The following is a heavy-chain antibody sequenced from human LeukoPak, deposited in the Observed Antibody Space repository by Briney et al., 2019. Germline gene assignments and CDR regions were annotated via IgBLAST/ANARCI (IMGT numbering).Heavy chain of an antibody. CDR3: ARGADYKTVKYDY. CDR1: GYPFTSYG. J-gene: IGHJ4*02. CDR2: ISAYSGHT. V-gene: IGHV1-18*01. D-gene: IGHD4-11*01. Sequence: ASVTVSCKASGYPFTSYGIVWVRQAPGQGLEWMGWISAYSGHTNYAQKLQGRVTMTTDRSTSTVYMELRSLRFDDTAVYYCARGADYKTVKYDYWGQGTLVTVSS.